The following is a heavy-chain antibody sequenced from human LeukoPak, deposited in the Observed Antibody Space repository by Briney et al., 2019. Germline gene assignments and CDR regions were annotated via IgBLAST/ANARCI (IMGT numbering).Heavy chain of an antibody. CDR1: GLTFSSYA. Sequence: PGGSLRLSCAASGLTFSSYAMNWVRQAPGKGLEWVSGISGSGGSTYYADSVKGRFTISRDNSKKTLYLQMNSLRAEDTAVYYCAKDWDLDCWGQGTLVTVSS. J-gene: IGHJ4*02. D-gene: IGHD1-26*01. CDR3: AKDWDLDC. CDR2: ISGSGGST. V-gene: IGHV3-23*01.